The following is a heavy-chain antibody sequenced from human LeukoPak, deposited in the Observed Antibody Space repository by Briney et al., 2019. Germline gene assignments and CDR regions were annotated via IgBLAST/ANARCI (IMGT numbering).Heavy chain of an antibody. CDR1: GGSFSGYY. Sequence: SETLSLTCAVYGGSFSGYYWSSIRQPPGKGLEWIGEINHSGSTNYNPSLKSRVTISVDTSKNQFSLKLSSVTAADTAVYYCARNPNYYDSSGYYKGLNFDYWGQGTLVTVSS. CDR2: INHSGST. D-gene: IGHD3-22*01. J-gene: IGHJ4*02. CDR3: ARNPNYYDSSGYYKGLNFDY. V-gene: IGHV4-34*01.